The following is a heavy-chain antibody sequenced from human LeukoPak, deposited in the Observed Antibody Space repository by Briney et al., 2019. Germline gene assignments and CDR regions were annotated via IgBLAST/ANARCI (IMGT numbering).Heavy chain of an antibody. Sequence: SPCLSRAPSVFTPTGDAVSCVREAPGTGREWGSAISVSGGITYYADSLKGRVTISRDNSRNTLCLQINSVRAEETAVYYCSIDGLLWFGELLRSYFDYWGQGTLFTVSS. CDR3: SIDGLLWFGELLRSYFDY. CDR1: VFTPTGDA. J-gene: IGHJ4*02. D-gene: IGHD3-10*01. V-gene: IGHV3-23*01. CDR2: ISVSGGIT.